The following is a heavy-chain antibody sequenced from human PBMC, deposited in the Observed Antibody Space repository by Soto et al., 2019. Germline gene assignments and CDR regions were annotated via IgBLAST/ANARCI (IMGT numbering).Heavy chain of an antibody. J-gene: IGHJ1*01. D-gene: IGHD3-9*01. CDR2: IYYSGST. CDR3: ARDPPYFDWLTDIN. CDR1: GGSISSGDYY. V-gene: IGHV4-30-4*01. Sequence: SETLSLTCTVSGGSISSGDYYWSWIRQPPGKGLEWIGYIYYSGSTYYNPSLKSRVTISVDTSKNQFSLKLSSVTAADTAVYYCARDPPYFDWLTDINWGQGTLVTVSS.